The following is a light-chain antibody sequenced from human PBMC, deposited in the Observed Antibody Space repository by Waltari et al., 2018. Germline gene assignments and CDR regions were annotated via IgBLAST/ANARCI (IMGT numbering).Light chain of an antibody. J-gene: IGKJ4*01. CDR3: QQSYSTPLT. V-gene: IGKV1-39*01. CDR2: AAS. Sequence: DIQMTQSPSSLSASVGDRVTITCRASQSISSYLNLYQQKPWQAPKLLIYAASSLQSGVPSRFSGIGSGTDFTLTISILQPEDFATYSCQQSYSTPLTFGGGTTVEIK. CDR1: QSISSY.